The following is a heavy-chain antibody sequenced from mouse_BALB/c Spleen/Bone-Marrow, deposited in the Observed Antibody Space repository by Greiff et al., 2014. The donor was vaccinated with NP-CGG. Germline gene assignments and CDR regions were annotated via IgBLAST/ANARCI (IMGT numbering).Heavy chain of an antibody. D-gene: IGHD2-14*01. J-gene: IGHJ4*01. CDR2: ISSGSSSI. V-gene: IGHV5-17*02. CDR1: GFTFSSFG. Sequence: EVKVEESGGGLVQPGGSRKLSCAASGFTFSSFGMHWVRQAPEKGLEWVAYISSGSSSIYYTDTVKGRFTISRDNPKSTLFLQMTSLRSEDTAIYYCTRWGYAGDYYAMDYWGQGTSVTVSS. CDR3: TRWGYAGDYYAMDY.